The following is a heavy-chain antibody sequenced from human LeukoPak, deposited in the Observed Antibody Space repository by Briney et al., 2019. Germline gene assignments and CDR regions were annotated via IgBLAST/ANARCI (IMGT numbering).Heavy chain of an antibody. D-gene: IGHD3-10*02. CDR3: AELGITMIGGV. V-gene: IGHV3-48*03. CDR2: ISSSGSTI. Sequence: GGSLRLSCAFSGLTFSGSWITWIRQPPGKGLEWVSYISSSGSTIYYADSVKGRFTISRDNAKNSLYLQMNSLRAEDTAVYYCAELGITMIGGVWGKGTTVTISS. CDR1: GLTFSGSW. J-gene: IGHJ6*04.